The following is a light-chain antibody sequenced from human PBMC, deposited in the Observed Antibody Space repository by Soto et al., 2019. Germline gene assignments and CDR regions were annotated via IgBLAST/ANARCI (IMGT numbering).Light chain of an antibody. CDR1: SSHIGSNF. Sequence: QSVLTQPPSASGTPGQRVTISGSGSSSHIGSNFVYWYQQFPGTAPKLLIYRNNQRPSGVPDRFSGSKSGTSASLAISGLPSEDEADYYCAAWDDSLSGWVFGGGTQLTVL. J-gene: IGLJ3*02. CDR3: AAWDDSLSGWV. V-gene: IGLV1-47*01. CDR2: RNN.